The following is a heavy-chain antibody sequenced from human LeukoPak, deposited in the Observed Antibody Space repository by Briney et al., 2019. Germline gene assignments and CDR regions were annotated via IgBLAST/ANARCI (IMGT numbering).Heavy chain of an antibody. Sequence: PSETLSLTCTVSGGSISSGSYYWSWIRQPAGKGLEWIGRIYTSGSTNYNPSLKSRVTISIDKSKNQFSLNLSSVTAADTAVYYCARHRRIVVGDSNWFDPWGQGTLVTVSS. V-gene: IGHV4-61*02. CDR1: GGSISSGSYY. J-gene: IGHJ5*02. CDR2: IYTSGST. D-gene: IGHD2-15*01. CDR3: ARHRRIVVGDSNWFDP.